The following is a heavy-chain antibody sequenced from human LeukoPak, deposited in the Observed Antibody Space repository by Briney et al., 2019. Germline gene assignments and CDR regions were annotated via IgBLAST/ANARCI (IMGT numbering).Heavy chain of an antibody. J-gene: IGHJ5*02. Sequence: SETLSLTCTVSGGSISSYYWSWIRQPPGKGLEWIGSIYYSGSTYYNPSLKSRVTISVDTSKNQFSLKLSSVTAADTAVYYCARPIHSYYYDSSGSTGPNWFDPWGQGTLVTVPS. CDR1: GGSISSYY. CDR3: ARPIHSYYYDSSGSTGPNWFDP. D-gene: IGHD3-22*01. V-gene: IGHV4-39*01. CDR2: IYYSGST.